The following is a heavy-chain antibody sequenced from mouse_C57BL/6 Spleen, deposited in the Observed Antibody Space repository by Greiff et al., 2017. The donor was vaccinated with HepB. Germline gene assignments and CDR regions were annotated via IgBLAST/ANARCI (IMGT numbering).Heavy chain of an antibody. J-gene: IGHJ4*01. V-gene: IGHV14-2*01. Sequence: EVKLVESGAELVKPGASVKLSCTASGFNIKDYYMHWVKQRTEQGLEWIGRIDPEDGETKYAPKFQGKATITADTSSNTAYLQLSSLTSEDTAVYYCASATVVATDYAMDYWGQGTSVTVSS. CDR2: IDPEDGET. CDR1: GFNIKDYY. CDR3: ASATVVATDYAMDY. D-gene: IGHD1-1*01.